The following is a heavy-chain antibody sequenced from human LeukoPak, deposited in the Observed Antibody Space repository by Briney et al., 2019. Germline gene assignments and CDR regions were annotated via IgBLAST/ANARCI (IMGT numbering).Heavy chain of an antibody. CDR2: ISYDGSNK. CDR1: GFTFSSYA. J-gene: IGHJ6*03. Sequence: PGGSLRLSCAASGFTFSSYAMHWVRQAPGKGLEWVAVISYDGSNKYYADSVKGRFTISRDNSKNTQYLQMNSLRAEDTAVYYCARDKHYYYYYYMDVWGKGTTVTVSS. CDR3: ARDKHYYYYYYMDV. V-gene: IGHV3-30*04.